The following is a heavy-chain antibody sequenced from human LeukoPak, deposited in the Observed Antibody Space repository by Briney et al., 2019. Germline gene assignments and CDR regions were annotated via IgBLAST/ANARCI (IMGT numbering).Heavy chain of an antibody. CDR1: GFTFSSYS. V-gene: IGHV3-21*01. Sequence: GGSLRLSCAASGFTFSSYSMNWVRQALGKGLEWVSSISSSSSYIYYADSVKGRFTISRDNAKNSLYLQMNSLRAEDTAVYYCASSSRGLTDYWGQGTLVTVSS. CDR3: ASSSRGLTDY. CDR2: ISSSSSYI. J-gene: IGHJ4*02.